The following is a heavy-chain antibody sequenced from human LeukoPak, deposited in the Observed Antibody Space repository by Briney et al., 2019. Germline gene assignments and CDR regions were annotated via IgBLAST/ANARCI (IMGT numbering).Heavy chain of an antibody. CDR1: GFTFSSYA. Sequence: GGSLRLSCAASGFTFSSYAMHWVRQAPGKGLEWVAVISYDGSNKYYADSVKGRFTISRDNSKNTLYLQMNSLRAEDTAVYYCAKEEGSMVRGFSFDYWGQGTLVTVSS. D-gene: IGHD3-10*01. V-gene: IGHV3-30-3*01. CDR2: ISYDGSNK. J-gene: IGHJ4*02. CDR3: AKEEGSMVRGFSFDY.